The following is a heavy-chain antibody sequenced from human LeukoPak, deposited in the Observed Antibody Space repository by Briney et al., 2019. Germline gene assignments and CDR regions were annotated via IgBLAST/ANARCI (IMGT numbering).Heavy chain of an antibody. CDR2: INPNSGGT. CDR1: GYTFTGYY. CDR3: ARLKGYSGYDPIDY. Sequence: GASVKVSCKTSGYTFTGYYMHWVRQAPGQGLEWMGWINPNSGGTNYAQKLQGRVTMTTDTSTSTAYMELRSLRSDDTAVYYCARLKGYSGYDPIDYWGQGTLVTVSS. J-gene: IGHJ4*02. V-gene: IGHV1-2*02. D-gene: IGHD5-12*01.